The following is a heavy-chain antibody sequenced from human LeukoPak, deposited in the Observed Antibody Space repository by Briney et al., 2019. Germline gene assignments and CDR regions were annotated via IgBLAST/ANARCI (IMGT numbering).Heavy chain of an antibody. V-gene: IGHV4-61*05. Sequence: SETLSLTCTVSGGSISSSSNYWGWIRQPPGKGLEWIGYIYYSGGTNYNPSLKSRITTSIDTSKNQFSLKLSSVTAADTAVYYCARVGSGSFDYWGQGTLVTVSS. CDR1: GGSISSSSNY. CDR2: IYYSGGT. J-gene: IGHJ4*02. CDR3: ARVGSGSFDY. D-gene: IGHD1-1*01.